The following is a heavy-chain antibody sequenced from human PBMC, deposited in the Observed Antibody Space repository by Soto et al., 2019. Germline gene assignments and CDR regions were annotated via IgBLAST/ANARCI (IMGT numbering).Heavy chain of an antibody. V-gene: IGHV3-7*03. J-gene: IGHJ4*02. D-gene: IGHD3-22*01. CDR1: GFTFTDFY. Sequence: EVQLVQSGGGLVQPGGSLRLSCIGSGFTFTDFYMNWVRQAPGKGLEWVANIRPDGSETNYVESVKGRFTTSRDNAKNSLFLQMNSRRADDTAVYYCAGWGGHYYNYWGQGILVTVSS. CDR3: AGWGGHYYNY. CDR2: IRPDGSET.